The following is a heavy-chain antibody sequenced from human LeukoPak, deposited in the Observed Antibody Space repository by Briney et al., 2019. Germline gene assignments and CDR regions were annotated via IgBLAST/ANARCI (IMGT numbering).Heavy chain of an antibody. CDR1: GGSFSGYY. CDR2: IYYSGST. D-gene: IGHD4-11*01. J-gene: IGHJ5*02. V-gene: IGHV4-30-4*08. Sequence: PSETLSLTCAVYGGSFSGYYWSWIRQPPGKGLEWIGYIYYSGSTYYNPSLKSRVTISVDTSKNQFSLKLSSVTAADTAVYYCARGAQWEDDYSNLDWFDPWGQGTLVTVSS. CDR3: ARGAQWEDDYSNLDWFDP.